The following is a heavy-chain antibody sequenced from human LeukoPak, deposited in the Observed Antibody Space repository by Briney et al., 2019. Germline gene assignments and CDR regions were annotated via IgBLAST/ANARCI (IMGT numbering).Heavy chain of an antibody. Sequence: ASVKVSCKASGYTFTSYGISWVRQAPGQGLEWMGRIIPIFGIANYAQKFQGRVTITADKSTSTAYMELSSLRSEDTAVYYCAVVTSLGAFDYWGQGTLVTVSS. CDR2: IIPIFGIA. D-gene: IGHD2-21*02. V-gene: IGHV1-69*04. J-gene: IGHJ4*02. CDR3: AVVTSLGAFDY. CDR1: GYTFTSYG.